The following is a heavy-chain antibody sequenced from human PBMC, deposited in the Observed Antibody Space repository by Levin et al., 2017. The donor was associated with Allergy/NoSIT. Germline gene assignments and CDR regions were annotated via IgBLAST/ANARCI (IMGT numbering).Heavy chain of an antibody. V-gene: IGHV4-34*01. CDR3: ARGHSSSWYYDY. Sequence: PSETLSLTCAVYGGSFSGYYWSWIRQPPGKGLEWIGEINHSGSTNYNPSLKSRVTISVDTSKNQFSLKLSSVTAADTAVYYCARGHSSSWYYDYWGQGTLVTVSS. CDR2: INHSGST. J-gene: IGHJ4*02. D-gene: IGHD6-13*01. CDR1: GGSFSGYY.